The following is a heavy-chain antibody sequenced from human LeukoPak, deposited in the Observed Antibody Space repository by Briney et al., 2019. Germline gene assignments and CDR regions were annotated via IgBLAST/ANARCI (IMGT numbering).Heavy chain of an antibody. V-gene: IGHV4-59*01. Sequence: SETLSLTCAVYGGSFSGYYWSWIRQPPGKGLEWIGYIYYSGSTNYNPSLKSRVTISVDTSKNQFSLKLSSVTAADTAVYYCARHDSSSYRFDYWGQGTLVTVSS. CDR2: IYYSGST. D-gene: IGHD6-6*01. J-gene: IGHJ4*02. CDR3: ARHDSSSYRFDY. CDR1: GGSFSGYY.